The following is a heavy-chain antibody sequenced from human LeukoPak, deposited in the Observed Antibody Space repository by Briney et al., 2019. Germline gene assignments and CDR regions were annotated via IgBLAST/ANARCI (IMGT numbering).Heavy chain of an antibody. Sequence: ASVKVSCKGSLYTFTGYYIHWVRQAPGQGLEWVGWIYPYSGDTNYAQNFQGRVTMTRDTSISTAYMELSSLKSDDTPVYYCARDRNSGSSLDIWGQGTMLTVSS. CDR1: LYTFTGYY. J-gene: IGHJ3*02. CDR3: ARDRNSGSSLDI. V-gene: IGHV1-2*02. D-gene: IGHD6-6*01. CDR2: IYPYSGDT.